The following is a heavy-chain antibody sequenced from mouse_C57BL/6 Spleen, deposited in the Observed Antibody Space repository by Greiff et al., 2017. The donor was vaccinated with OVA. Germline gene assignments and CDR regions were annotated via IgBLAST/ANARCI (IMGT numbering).Heavy chain of an antibody. CDR2: IYPGSGNT. D-gene: IGHD3-2*02. J-gene: IGHJ4*01. CDR1: GYTFTDYY. V-gene: IGHV1-76*01. Sequence: VQLQQSGAELVRPGASVKLSCKASGYTFTDYYINWVTQRPGQGLEWIARIYPGSGNTYSNEKFKGKATLTAEKSSSTAYMQLSSLTSEYSAVYFCARENGDSSCYGAMDYWGQGTSVTVSS. CDR3: ARENGDSSCYGAMDY.